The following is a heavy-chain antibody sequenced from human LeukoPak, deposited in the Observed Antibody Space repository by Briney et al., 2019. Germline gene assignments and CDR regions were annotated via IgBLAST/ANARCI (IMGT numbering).Heavy chain of an antibody. Sequence: SETLSLTCAVYGGSFSGYYWSWIRQPPGKGLEWIGEINHSGSTNYNPSLKSRVTISVDTSKNQFSLKLSSVTAADTAVYYCARAKRRGGESDYWGQGTLVTVSS. J-gene: IGHJ4*02. CDR3: ARAKRRGGESDY. CDR2: INHSGST. D-gene: IGHD2-21*01. V-gene: IGHV4-34*01. CDR1: GGSFSGYY.